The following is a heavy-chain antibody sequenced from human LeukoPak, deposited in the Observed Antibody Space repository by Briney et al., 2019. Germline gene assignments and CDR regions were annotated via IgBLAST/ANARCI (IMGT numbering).Heavy chain of an antibody. CDR1: GYTFTGYY. D-gene: IGHD2-15*01. V-gene: IGHV1-2*02. CDR3: ARSGDIVEYYFDY. CDR2: INPNSGGT. J-gene: IGHJ4*02. Sequence: ASVKVSCKASGYTFTGYYMHWVRQAPGQGLEWMGWINPNSGGTNYAQKFQGRVTMTRDTSTSTVYMELSSLRSEDTAVYYCARSGDIVEYYFDYWGQGTLVTVSS.